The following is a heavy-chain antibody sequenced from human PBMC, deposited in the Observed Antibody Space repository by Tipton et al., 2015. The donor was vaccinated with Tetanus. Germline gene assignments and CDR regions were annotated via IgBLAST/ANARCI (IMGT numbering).Heavy chain of an antibody. J-gene: IGHJ4*02. V-gene: IGHV4-39*02. CDR2: IFFEGST. D-gene: IGHD2-8*01. Sequence: TLSLTCTVSGASIRDKKYYWGWIRQAPGKGLEWIASIFFEGSTYYYPSLKSRVAVDVDTSRNLFSLRLTSVTAADTAVYFCARGLIDDFLGSRIYFDSWGPGTLVTVSS. CDR1: GASIRDKKYY. CDR3: ARGLIDDFLGSRIYFDS.